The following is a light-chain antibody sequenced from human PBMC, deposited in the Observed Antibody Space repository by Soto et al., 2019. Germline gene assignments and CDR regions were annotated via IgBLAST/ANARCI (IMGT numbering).Light chain of an antibody. J-gene: IGKJ4*01. Sequence: EVVLTQSPGTLSLSPGERATLSCRTSQTISSGFLTWYQQKPGQTPRLLIYGASTRATGIPDRFSASGSGTDSTLTISRLEPEDSAVYYCQLLTFGGGTKVEIK. CDR3: QLLT. V-gene: IGKV3-20*01. CDR1: QTISSGF. CDR2: GAS.